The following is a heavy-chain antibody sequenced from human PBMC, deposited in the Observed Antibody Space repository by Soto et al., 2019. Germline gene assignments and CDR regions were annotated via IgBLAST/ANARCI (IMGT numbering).Heavy chain of an antibody. CDR1: GFTFSSYW. Sequence: GGSLRLSCAASGFTFSSYWMHWVRQAPGKGLVWVSRINSDGSSTSYADSVKGRFTISRDNAKNTLYLQMNSLRAEDTAVYYCAREKLLGYYYYGMDVWGQGTTVTVSS. J-gene: IGHJ6*02. CDR2: INSDGSST. V-gene: IGHV3-74*01. CDR3: AREKLLGYYYYGMDV. D-gene: IGHD3-10*01.